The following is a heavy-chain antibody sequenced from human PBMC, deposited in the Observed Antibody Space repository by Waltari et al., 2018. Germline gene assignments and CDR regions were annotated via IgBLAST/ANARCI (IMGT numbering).Heavy chain of an antibody. CDR3: ARRNSGNYMDY. Sequence: QVQLQESGPGLVKPSETLSLTCAVSGGSISGGYDWNWIRQPSGKGLEWIGFIYGSSGTTNYNPSLKNRVTISKDTSKNQFSLKLASVTAADTAVYYCARRNSGNYMDYWGQGVVISVSS. V-gene: IGHV4-38-2*01. J-gene: IGHJ4*02. CDR1: GGSISGGYD. CDR2: IYGSSGTT. D-gene: IGHD1-26*01.